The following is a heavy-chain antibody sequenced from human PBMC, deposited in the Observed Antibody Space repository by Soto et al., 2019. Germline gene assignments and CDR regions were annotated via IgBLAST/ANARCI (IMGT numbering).Heavy chain of an antibody. CDR1: GFTFSTYV. J-gene: IGHJ4*02. V-gene: IGHV3-30-3*01. CDR2: ISYDGGSK. CDR3: VRDGPHITIYGYGHY. Sequence: QVQLVESGGGVVRPGRSLRLSCAASGFTFSTYVMHWVRQAPGKGLEWLAVISYDGGSKNYADSVKGRFTISRDNSKNTLYLQMNNLRTEDTAVYYCVRDGPHITIYGYGHYWGQGTLVTVSS. D-gene: IGHD3-3*01.